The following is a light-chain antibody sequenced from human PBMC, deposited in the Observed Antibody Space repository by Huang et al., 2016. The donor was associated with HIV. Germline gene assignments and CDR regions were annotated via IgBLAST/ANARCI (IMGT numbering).Light chain of an antibody. CDR2: DAS. V-gene: IGKV3-11*01. Sequence: VLTQSPATLSLSPGERATLSCRASQSVSTYLAWYQQSPGQAPRLLIYDASNRATGIPARFSGSGSGTDFTLTISSLEPEDFAVYYCQQRSNWLTFGGGNKV. J-gene: IGKJ4*01. CDR3: QQRSNWLT. CDR1: QSVSTY.